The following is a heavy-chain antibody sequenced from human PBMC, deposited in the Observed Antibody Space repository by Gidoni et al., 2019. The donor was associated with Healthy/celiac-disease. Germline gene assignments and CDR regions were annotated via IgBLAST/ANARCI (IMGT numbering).Heavy chain of an antibody. J-gene: IGHJ4*02. V-gene: IGHV3-30*18. CDR1: GFTFRSYG. CDR2: ISYDGSNK. CDR3: AKDSLWFGELLSTYFDY. Sequence: QVQLVESGGGVVQPGRSLRLSCAASGFTFRSYGMHWVRQAPGKGLEWVAVISYDGSNKYYADSVKGRFTISRDNSKNTLYLQMNSLRAEDTAVYYCAKDSLWFGELLSTYFDYWGQGTLVTVSS. D-gene: IGHD3-10*01.